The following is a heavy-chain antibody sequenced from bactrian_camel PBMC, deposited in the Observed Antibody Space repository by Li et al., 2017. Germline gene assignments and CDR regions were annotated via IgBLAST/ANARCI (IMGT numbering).Heavy chain of an antibody. Sequence: QLVESGGGLVQPGGSLRLSCAASGFTFSSYAMSWVRQAPRKGLEWVSGINSGGGSTYYADSVKGRFTISKDNAKNTVYPQMNSLRPEDTAMYYCAADLSRFCLGGGVWRIQTTYNIWGQGTQVTVS. CDR1: GFTFSSYA. J-gene: IGHJ4*01. CDR3: AADLSRFCLGGGVWRIQTTYNI. D-gene: IGHD5*01. CDR2: INSGGGST. V-gene: IGHV3S40*01.